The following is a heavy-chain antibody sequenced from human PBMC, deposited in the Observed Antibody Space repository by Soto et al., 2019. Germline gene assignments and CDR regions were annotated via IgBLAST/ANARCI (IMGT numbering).Heavy chain of an antibody. CDR3: FSEGNMSPVYYFYY. D-gene: IGHD1-1*01. J-gene: IGHJ4*02. Sequence: SETLSLTCAVSGGSISSGGYFWSWIRQPPGKGLEWIGYIYHSGSTYYNPSLKSRVTISVDTSKNQFSLKLSSVTAADTAVYYCFSEGNMSPVYYFYYWGQGTLVTVSS. V-gene: IGHV4-30-2*05. CDR2: IYHSGST. CDR1: GGSISSGGYF.